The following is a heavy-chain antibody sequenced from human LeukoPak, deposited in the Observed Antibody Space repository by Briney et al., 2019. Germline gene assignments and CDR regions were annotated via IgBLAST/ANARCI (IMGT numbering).Heavy chain of an antibody. Sequence: GRSLRLSCAASGFTFDDYAMHWVRQAPGKGLEWVSGISWNSGSIGYADSVKGRFTISRDNAKNSLYLQMNSLRAEDTAVYYCAKALYYYGSGSYYDYWGQGTLVTVSS. CDR2: ISWNSGSI. CDR3: AKALYYYGSGSYYDY. V-gene: IGHV3-9*01. CDR1: GFTFDDYA. J-gene: IGHJ4*02. D-gene: IGHD3-10*01.